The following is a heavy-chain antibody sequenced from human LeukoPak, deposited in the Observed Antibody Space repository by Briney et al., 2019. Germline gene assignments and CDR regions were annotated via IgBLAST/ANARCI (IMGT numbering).Heavy chain of an antibody. CDR1: GYTFTGYY. CDR2: INPNSGGT. Sequence: ASVKVSCKASGYTFTGYYMHWVRQAPGQGLEWMGWINPNSGGTNYAQKFQGRVTMTRDTSISTAYMELSRLRSDDTAVYYCAGDPSLYSSGWYTVGGNWFDPWGQGTLVTVSS. V-gene: IGHV1-2*02. CDR3: AGDPSLYSSGWYTVGGNWFDP. D-gene: IGHD6-19*01. J-gene: IGHJ5*02.